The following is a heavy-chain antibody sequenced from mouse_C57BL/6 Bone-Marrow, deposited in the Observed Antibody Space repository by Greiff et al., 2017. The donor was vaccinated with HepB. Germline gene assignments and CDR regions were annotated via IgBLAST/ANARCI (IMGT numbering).Heavy chain of an antibody. CDR2: ISSGGDYI. CDR3: TRDRTPNYYGSRGYFDV. D-gene: IGHD1-1*01. V-gene: IGHV5-9-1*02. Sequence: EVQVVESGEGLVKPGGSLKLSCAASGFTFSSYAMSWVRQTPEKRLEWVAYISSGGDYIYYADTVKGRFTISRDNARNTLYLQMSSLKSEDTAMYYCTRDRTPNYYGSRGYFDVWGTGTTVTVSS. CDR1: GFTFSSYA. J-gene: IGHJ1*03.